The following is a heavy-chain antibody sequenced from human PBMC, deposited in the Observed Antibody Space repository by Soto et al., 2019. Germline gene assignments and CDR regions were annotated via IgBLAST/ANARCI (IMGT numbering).Heavy chain of an antibody. CDR2: IWYDGSRK. V-gene: IGHV3-33*08. CDR3: ARDQLDRLKPRETRSFDY. J-gene: IGHJ4*02. CDR1: GFTFSSYA. Sequence: GGSLRLSCAASGFTFSSYAMHWVRQAPGKGLEWVAVIWYDGSRKFYADSVKGRFTISRDNSNLYLQMNSLRADDTAVYYCARDQLDRLKPRETRSFDYRGQVALATVSS. D-gene: IGHD3-3*01.